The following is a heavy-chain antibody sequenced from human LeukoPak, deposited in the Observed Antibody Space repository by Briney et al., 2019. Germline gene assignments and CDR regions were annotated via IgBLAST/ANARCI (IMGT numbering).Heavy chain of an antibody. CDR2: IYHSGST. CDR1: GGSISSSNW. V-gene: IGHV4-4*02. CDR3: ARGRRIAAAFY. Sequence: PSGTLSLTCAVSGGSISSSNWWSWVRQPPGKGLEWIGSIYHSGSTYYNPSLKSRVTISVDTSKNQFSLKLSSVTAADTAVYYCARGRRIAAAFYWGQGTLVTVSS. J-gene: IGHJ4*02. D-gene: IGHD6-13*01.